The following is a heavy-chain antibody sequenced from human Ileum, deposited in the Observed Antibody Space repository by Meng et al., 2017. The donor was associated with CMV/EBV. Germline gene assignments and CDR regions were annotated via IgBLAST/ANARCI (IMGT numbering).Heavy chain of an antibody. CDR1: GFTFSSYS. Sequence: GGSLRLSCAASGFTFSSYSMNWVRQAPGKGLEWVSYISSSSNTIYYADSVKGRFTISRDNAKISLYLQLNSLGAEDTAVYYCARDLYSHYYYGLDVWGQGTTVTVSS. CDR2: ISSSSNTI. J-gene: IGHJ6*02. D-gene: IGHD2-8*01. V-gene: IGHV3-48*04. CDR3: ARDLYSHYYYGLDV.